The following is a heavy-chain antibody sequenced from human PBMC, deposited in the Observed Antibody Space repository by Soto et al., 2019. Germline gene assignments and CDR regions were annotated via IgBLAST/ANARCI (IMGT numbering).Heavy chain of an antibody. CDR2: ISSSSSYI. J-gene: IGHJ3*02. Sequence: GGSLRLSCAASGFTFSSYSMNWVRQAPGKGLEWVSSISSSSSYIYYADSVKGRFTISRDNAKNSLYLQMNSLRAEDTAVYYCARSTRGRGAFDIWGQGTMVTVSS. D-gene: IGHD3-10*01. V-gene: IGHV3-21*01. CDR3: ARSTRGRGAFDI. CDR1: GFTFSSYS.